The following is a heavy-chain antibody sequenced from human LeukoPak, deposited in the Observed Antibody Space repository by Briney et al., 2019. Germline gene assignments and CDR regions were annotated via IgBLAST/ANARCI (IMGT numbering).Heavy chain of an antibody. CDR1: GFTFSSYA. D-gene: IGHD5-12*01. Sequence: GGSLRLSCAASGFTFSSYAMHWVRQAPGKGLEWVAVISYDGSNKYYADSVEGRFTISRDNSKNTLYLQMNSLRAEDTAVYYCAREGGGYSGYDYDYFDYWGQGTLVAVSS. J-gene: IGHJ4*02. CDR3: AREGGGYSGYDYDYFDY. CDR2: ISYDGSNK. V-gene: IGHV3-30*04.